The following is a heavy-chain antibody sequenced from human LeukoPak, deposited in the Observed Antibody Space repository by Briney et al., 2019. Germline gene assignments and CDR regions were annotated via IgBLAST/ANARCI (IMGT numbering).Heavy chain of an antibody. V-gene: IGHV3-30*03. CDR3: ASTMVRGVP. CDR2: ISYDGSNK. D-gene: IGHD3-10*01. Sequence: GRSLRLSCAASGFTFSSYGMHWVRQAPGKGLEWVAVISYDGSNKYYADSVKGRFTISRDNAKNTLYLQMNSLRAEDTAVYYCASTMVRGVPWGQGTLVTVSS. J-gene: IGHJ5*02. CDR1: GFTFSSYG.